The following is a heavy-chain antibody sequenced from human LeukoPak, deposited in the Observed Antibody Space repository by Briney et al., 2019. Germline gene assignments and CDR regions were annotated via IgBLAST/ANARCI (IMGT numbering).Heavy chain of an antibody. J-gene: IGHJ4*02. V-gene: IGHV3-7*01. Sequence: PGGSLRLSCAASGFTFSGYWMSWVRQAPGKGLEWMATIKQDASEKTYVDSVEGRFTSSRDNAKSSLFLQMDSLRAEDTAVYYCARFGMDAAIDYWGQGTLATVSS. D-gene: IGHD2-15*01. CDR1: GFTFSGYW. CDR3: ARFGMDAAIDY. CDR2: IKQDASEK.